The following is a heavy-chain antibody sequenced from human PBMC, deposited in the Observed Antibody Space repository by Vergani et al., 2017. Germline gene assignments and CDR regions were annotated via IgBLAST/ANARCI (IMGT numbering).Heavy chain of an antibody. J-gene: IGHJ4*02. V-gene: IGHV3-30*02. Sequence: QVQLVESGGGVVQPGGSLRLSCAVSGFSFSDYGMHWVRQAPGKGLEWVAFIRYDGSNEYYADSVRGRFTISRDISKNTLYLEMNSLSAEDTALYHCVKDHPVFDEWGRGTLVSVS. CDR1: GFSFSDYG. CDR3: VKDHPVFDE. CDR2: IRYDGSNE.